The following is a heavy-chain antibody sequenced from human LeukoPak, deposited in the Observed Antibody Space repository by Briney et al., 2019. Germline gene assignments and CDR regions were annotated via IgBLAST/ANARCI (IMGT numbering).Heavy chain of an antibody. CDR2: IWYDGSNK. CDR1: GFTFSSYG. V-gene: IGHV3-33*06. D-gene: IGHD5-18*01. Sequence: VQPGRSLGLSCAASGFTFSSYGMHWVRQAPGKGLEWVAVIWYDGSNKYYADSVKGRFTISRDNSKNTLYLQMNSLRAEDTAVYYCAKDLRGYSYGYVYWGQGTLVTVSS. J-gene: IGHJ4*02. CDR3: AKDLRGYSYGYVY.